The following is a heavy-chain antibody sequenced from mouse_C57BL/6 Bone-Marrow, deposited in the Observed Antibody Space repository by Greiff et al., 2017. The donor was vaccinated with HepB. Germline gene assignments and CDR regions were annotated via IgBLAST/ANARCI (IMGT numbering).Heavy chain of an antibody. CDR3: TRGFYERYYAMDY. Sequence: VQLQQSGTVLARPGASVKMSCKTSGYTFTSYWMHWVKQRPGQGLEWIGAIYPGNSDTSYNQKFKGKAKLTAVTSASTAYMELSSLTNEDSAVYYCTRGFYERYYAMDYWGQGTSVTVSS. V-gene: IGHV1-5*01. CDR1: GYTFTSYW. J-gene: IGHJ4*01. D-gene: IGHD1-1*01. CDR2: IYPGNSDT.